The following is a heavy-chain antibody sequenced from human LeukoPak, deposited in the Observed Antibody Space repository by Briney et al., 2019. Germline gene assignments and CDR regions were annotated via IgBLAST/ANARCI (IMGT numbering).Heavy chain of an antibody. V-gene: IGHV1-8*03. CDR3: ARGYSGYDLHTYYYYMDV. D-gene: IGHD5-12*01. CDR2: MNPNSGNT. J-gene: IGHJ6*03. CDR1: GYTFTSYD. Sequence: GASVKVSCKASGYTFTSYDINWVRQATGQGLEWMGWMNPNSGNTGYAQKFQGRVTITRNTSISTAYMELSSLRSEDTAVYYCARGYSGYDLHTYYYYMDVWGKGTTVTVSS.